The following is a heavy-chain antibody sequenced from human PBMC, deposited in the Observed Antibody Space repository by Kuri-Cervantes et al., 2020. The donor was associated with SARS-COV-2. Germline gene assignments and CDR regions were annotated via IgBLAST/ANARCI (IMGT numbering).Heavy chain of an antibody. V-gene: IGHV3-7*01. CDR1: GFTFSSYW. CDR2: IKQDGSEK. CDR3: AREIITIFGVNFDY. Sequence: GESLKISCAASGFTFSSYWMSWVRQAPGKGLEWVANIKQDGSEKYYVDSVKGRFTISRDNAKNSLYLQMNSLRAEVTAVYYCAREIITIFGVNFDYWGQGTLVTVSS. D-gene: IGHD3-3*01. J-gene: IGHJ4*02.